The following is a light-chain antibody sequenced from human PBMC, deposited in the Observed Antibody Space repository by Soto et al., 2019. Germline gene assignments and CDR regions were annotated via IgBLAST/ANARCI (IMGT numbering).Light chain of an antibody. Sequence: DIPMTQSPSSVSASVGARVTITCRASQGISSWLAWHHQKPGKAPKLLIYAASSLQSGVPSRFSDSASGTNFPLTISSLEPEYFATYYRQQANSFPLSLGEGTKVESK. CDR2: AAS. CDR3: QQANSFPLS. J-gene: IGKJ4*01. V-gene: IGKV1-12*01. CDR1: QGISSW.